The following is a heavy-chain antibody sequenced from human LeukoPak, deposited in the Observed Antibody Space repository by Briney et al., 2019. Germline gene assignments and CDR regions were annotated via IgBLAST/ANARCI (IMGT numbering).Heavy chain of an antibody. J-gene: IGHJ6*04. D-gene: IGHD3-10*01. CDR1: GFTFSSYE. V-gene: IGHV3-48*03. Sequence: PGGSLRLFCAASGFTFSSYEMNWVRQAPGKGLEWVSYISSSGSTIYYADSVKGRFTISRDNAKNSLYLQMNSLRAEDTAVYYCARGRYYYGSGSYSRHYYYGMDVWGKGTTVTVSS. CDR3: ARGRYYYGSGSYSRHYYYGMDV. CDR2: ISSSGSTI.